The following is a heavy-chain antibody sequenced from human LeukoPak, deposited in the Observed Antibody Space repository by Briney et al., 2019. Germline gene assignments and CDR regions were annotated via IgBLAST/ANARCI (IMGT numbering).Heavy chain of an antibody. Sequence: SETLPLTCTVSGGSTSSYYSSWIRQPPGKRLEWIGYIYYSGSTNYNPSLKSRVTISVDTSKNRFSLRLSSVTAADTAVYYCARVTGYPIVAIGGHYYYYMDVWGKGTTVTVSS. D-gene: IGHD3-9*01. J-gene: IGHJ6*03. CDR2: IYYSGST. CDR1: GGSTSSYY. V-gene: IGHV4-59*01. CDR3: ARVTGYPIVAIGGHYYYYMDV.